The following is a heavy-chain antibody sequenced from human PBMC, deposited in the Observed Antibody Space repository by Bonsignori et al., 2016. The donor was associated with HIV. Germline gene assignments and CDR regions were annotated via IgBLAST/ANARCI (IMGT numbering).Heavy chain of an antibody. V-gene: IGHV4-34*01. Sequence: RQMPGKGLEWIGEINHSGSTNYNPSLKSRVTISVDTSKNQFSLKLSSVTAADTAVYYCAIDRRGFDYWAREPWSPSPQ. D-gene: IGHD3-22*01. CDR3: AIDRRGFDY. CDR2: INHSGST. J-gene: IGHJ4*02.